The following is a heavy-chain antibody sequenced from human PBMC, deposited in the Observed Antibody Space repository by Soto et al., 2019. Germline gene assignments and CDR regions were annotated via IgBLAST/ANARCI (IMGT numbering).Heavy chain of an antibody. J-gene: IGHJ6*02. CDR3: ARLAGYGSGTSCYGYYGMDV. CDR2: FHYSGRT. CDR1: GGSISSGPYS. D-gene: IGHD2-2*01. V-gene: IGHV4-39*01. Sequence: PSETLSLTCSVSGGSISSGPYSWGWIRQPPGKGLEWIGTFHYSGRTYYSPSLESRVTISVDTSKNQFSLKVSPVTAADTAVFYCARLAGYGSGTSCYGYYGMDVWGQGTTVTVSS.